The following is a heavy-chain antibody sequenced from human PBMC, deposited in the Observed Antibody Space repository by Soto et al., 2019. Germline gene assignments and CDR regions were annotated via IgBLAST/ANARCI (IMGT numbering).Heavy chain of an antibody. J-gene: IGHJ6*02. CDR2: MNPNSGNT. CDR3: ARCIGIYSNYAYYYCMDV. V-gene: IGHV1-8*02. CDR1: GYTFTSYY. D-gene: IGHD4-4*01. Sequence: ASVKVSCKASGYTFTSYYMHWVRQATGQGLEWMGWMNPNSGNTGYAQKFQGRVTMTRNTSISTAYMELSSLRSEDTAVYYCARCIGIYSNYAYYYCMDVWGQGTTVTVSS.